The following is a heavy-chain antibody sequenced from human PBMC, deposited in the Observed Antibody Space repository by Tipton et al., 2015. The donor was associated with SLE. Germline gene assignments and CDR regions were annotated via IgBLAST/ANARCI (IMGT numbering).Heavy chain of an antibody. D-gene: IGHD2-21*01. J-gene: IGHJ6*02. CDR2: INHSGSP. CDR1: GGSFSGYY. Sequence: TLSLTCAVYGGSFSGYYCSWIRQPPGKGLEWIGEINHSGSPNYNLSLKSRVTISVDTSKNQFSLKLSSVTAADTAVYYCAGVVAIPDYHIYAVDVWGQGP. CDR3: AGVVAIPDYHIYAVDV. V-gene: IGHV4-34*01.